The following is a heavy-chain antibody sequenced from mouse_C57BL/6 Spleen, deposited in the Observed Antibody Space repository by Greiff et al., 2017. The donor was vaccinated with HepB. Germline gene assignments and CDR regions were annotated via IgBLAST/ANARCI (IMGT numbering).Heavy chain of an antibody. CDR2: IDPSDSYT. V-gene: IGHV1-50*01. D-gene: IGHD2-5*01. Sequence: QVQLQQPGAELVKPGASVKLSCKASGYTFTSYWMQWVKQRPGQGLEWIGEIDPSDSYTNYNQKFKGMATLTVDTSSSTAYMQLSSLTSEDSAVYYCARSNPFAYWGQGTLVTVSA. CDR3: ARSNPFAY. CDR1: GYTFTSYW. J-gene: IGHJ3*01.